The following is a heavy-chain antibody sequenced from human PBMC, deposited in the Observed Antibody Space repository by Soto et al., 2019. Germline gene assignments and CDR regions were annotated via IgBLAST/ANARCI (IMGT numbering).Heavy chain of an antibody. CDR2: IGTAAGDT. D-gene: IGHD6-19*01. V-gene: IGHV3-13*01. J-gene: IGHJ6*03. Sequence: GGSLRLSCAASGFTFSNYDMYWVRQATGKGLEWVSGIGTAAGDTYYPGSEKGRFTISGENAKNSMYLQMNSLRAGDTAVYYCVRAACSGLPNYHYYMDVWGKGTTVTVSS. CDR3: VRAACSGLPNYHYYMDV. CDR1: GFTFSNYD.